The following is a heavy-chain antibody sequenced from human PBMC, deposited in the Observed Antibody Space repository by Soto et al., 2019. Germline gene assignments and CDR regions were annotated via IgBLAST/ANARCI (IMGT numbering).Heavy chain of an antibody. J-gene: IGHJ4*02. CDR1: GFTFSSYS. CDR2: ISGTGDTT. D-gene: IGHD4-17*01. V-gene: IGHV3-23*01. Sequence: GGSLRLSCAASGFTFSSYSMNWVRQAPGKGLECVSSISGTGDTTHSAPSVHGPLTISRENSNDTLSLTMNTMRDDDTAAYYCAKVMPNGDYPDCWGQGALVTVS. CDR3: AKVMPNGDYPDC.